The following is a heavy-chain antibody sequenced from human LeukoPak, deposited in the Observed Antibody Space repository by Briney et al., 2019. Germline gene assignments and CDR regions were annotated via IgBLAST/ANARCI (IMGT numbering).Heavy chain of an antibody. CDR3: ATRGRCLGPYGMDV. J-gene: IGHJ6*02. CDR2: IYHSGST. CDR1: GGSISSGGYS. D-gene: IGHD3-3*01. Sequence: SETLSLTCAVSGGSISSGGYSWSWIRQPPGKGLEWIGYIYHSGSTYYNPSLKSRVTISVDRSKNQFSLKLSSVTAADTAVYYCATRGRCLGPYGMDVWGQGTTVTVSS. V-gene: IGHV4-30-2*01.